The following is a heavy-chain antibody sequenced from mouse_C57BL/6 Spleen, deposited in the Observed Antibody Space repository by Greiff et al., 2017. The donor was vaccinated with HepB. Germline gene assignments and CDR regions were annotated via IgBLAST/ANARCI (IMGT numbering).Heavy chain of an antibody. Sequence: EVKLLESGEGLVKPGGSLKLSCAASGFTFSSYAMSWVRQTPEKRLEWVAYISSGGDYIYYADTVKGRFTISRDNARNTLYLQMSSLKSEDTAMYDSTRAAYYRNIAWFAYWGEGTIVTVSA. CDR3: TRAAYYRNIAWFAY. V-gene: IGHV5-9-1*02. CDR1: GFTFSSYA. CDR2: ISSGGDYI. J-gene: IGHJ3*01. D-gene: IGHD2-5*01.